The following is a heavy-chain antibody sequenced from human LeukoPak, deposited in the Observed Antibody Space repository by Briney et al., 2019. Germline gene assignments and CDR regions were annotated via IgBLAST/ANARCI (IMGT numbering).Heavy chain of an antibody. CDR3: ARDPAGYYYYYYMDV. J-gene: IGHJ6*03. CDR2: INPSGGST. V-gene: IGHV1-46*01. Sequence: WASVKVSCKASGYTFTSYYMHWVRQAPGQGLEWRGIINPSGGSTSYAQKFQGRVTMTRDISTSTVYMELSSLRSEDTAVYYCARDPAGYYYYYYMDVWGKGTTVTVSS. CDR1: GYTFTSYY.